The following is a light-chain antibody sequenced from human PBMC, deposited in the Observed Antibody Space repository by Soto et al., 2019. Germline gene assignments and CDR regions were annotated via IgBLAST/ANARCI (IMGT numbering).Light chain of an antibody. V-gene: IGKV1-39*01. CDR1: QSISSY. CDR3: QQSYSTPQT. Sequence: EIQMTQSPSSLSASVGDRVTITCRASQSISSYLNWYQQKQGKAPKXLIYAASSLQSGVPSRFSGSGSGTDLTITLRSLQPEDVATYYGQQSYSTPQTFGQGTKVDIK. J-gene: IGKJ1*01. CDR2: AAS.